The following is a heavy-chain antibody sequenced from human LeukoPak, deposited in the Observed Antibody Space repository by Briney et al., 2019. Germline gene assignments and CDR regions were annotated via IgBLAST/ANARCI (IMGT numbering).Heavy chain of an antibody. V-gene: IGHV4-59*12. CDR1: GGSISSYY. J-gene: IGHJ5*02. Sequence: SETLSLTCTVSGGSISSYYWSWIRQPPGKGLEWIGYIYYSGGTNYSPSLKSRVTISVDTSKNQFSLKLSSVTAADTAVYYCARARVNWFDPWGQGTLVTVSS. D-gene: IGHD3-3*01. CDR2: IYYSGGT. CDR3: ARARVNWFDP.